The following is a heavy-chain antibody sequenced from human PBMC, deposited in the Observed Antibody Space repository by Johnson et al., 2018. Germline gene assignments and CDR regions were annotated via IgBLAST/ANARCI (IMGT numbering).Heavy chain of an antibody. D-gene: IGHD3-3*01. J-gene: IGHJ4*02. CDR1: GFTFSRYA. V-gene: IGHV3-30*03. CDR2: ISNDGINK. CDR3: ARVSGKLASPGWDY. Sequence: QVQLVHSGGGVVQPGRSLRLSCAASGFTFSRYAMHWVRPAPGKGLEWVAVISNDGINKYYIDSVEGRFTISRDNAKNTLYLQMNSLRAEDTAVYFCARVSGKLASPGWDYWGQGTLVTVSS.